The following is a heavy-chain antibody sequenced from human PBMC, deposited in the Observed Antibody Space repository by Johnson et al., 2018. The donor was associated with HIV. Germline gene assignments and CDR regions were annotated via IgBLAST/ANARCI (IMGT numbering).Heavy chain of an antibody. CDR1: GFTFSSYA. CDR3: ARGEEMATILI. D-gene: IGHD5-24*01. V-gene: IGHV3-30-3*01. CDR2: ISYDGSNK. J-gene: IGHJ3*02. Sequence: QMQLVESGGGVVQPGRSLRLSCAASGFTFSSYAMHWVRQAPGKGLEWVAVISYDGSNKYYADSVKGRFTISRDNSKNTLYLKMNSLRAEDTAVYYCARGEEMATILIWGQGTMVTVSS.